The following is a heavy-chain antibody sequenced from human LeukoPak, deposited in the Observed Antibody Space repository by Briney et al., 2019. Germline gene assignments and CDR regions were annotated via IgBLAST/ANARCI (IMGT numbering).Heavy chain of an antibody. V-gene: IGHV1-2*02. D-gene: IGHD6-13*01. J-gene: IGHJ3*02. CDR1: GYTFTDYY. CDR3: ARVYIGAANDAFDI. Sequence: ASVTVSCKASGYTFTDYYIHWVRQAPGQGLEWMGWINPNSGGSNFAQKFQGRVTMTRDASISTAYMELTRLSSDDTAVYSCARVYIGAANDAFDIWGQGTMVTVSS. CDR2: INPNSGGS.